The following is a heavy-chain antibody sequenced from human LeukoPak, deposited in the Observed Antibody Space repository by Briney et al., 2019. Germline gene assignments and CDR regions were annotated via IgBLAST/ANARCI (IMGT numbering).Heavy chain of an antibody. V-gene: IGHV4-59*01. D-gene: IGHD3-22*01. J-gene: IGHJ4*02. CDR1: GGSISSYY. CDR3: ARGRTYYYDSSGYYYVDY. CDR2: TYYSGST. Sequence: SETLSLTCTVSGGSISSYYWSWIRQPPGKGLEWIGYTYYSGSTNYNPSLKSRVTISVDTSKNQFSLKLSSVTAADTAVYYCARGRTYYYDSSGYYYVDYWGQGTLVTVSS.